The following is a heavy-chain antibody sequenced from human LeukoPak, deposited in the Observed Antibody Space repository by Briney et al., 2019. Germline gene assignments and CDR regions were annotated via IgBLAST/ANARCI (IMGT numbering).Heavy chain of an antibody. V-gene: IGHV1-2*02. Sequence: ASVKVSCKASGYTFTGYYMHWVRQAPGQGLEWMGWINPNSGGTNYAQKFQGRVTMTRDTSISTAYMELSRLRSDDTAVYYCARFEACYDIFTGYYHGYYGMDVWGKGPRSPSPQ. CDR2: INPNSGGT. D-gene: IGHD3-9*01. J-gene: IGHJ6*01. CDR1: GYTFTGYY. CDR3: ARFEACYDIFTGYYHGYYGMDV.